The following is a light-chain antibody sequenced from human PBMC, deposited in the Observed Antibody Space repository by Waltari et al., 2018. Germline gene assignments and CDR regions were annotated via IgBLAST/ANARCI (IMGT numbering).Light chain of an antibody. V-gene: IGLV1-51*02. CDR2: EDE. Sequence: QSLLTQPATESAAPGKTVTISCSGSDSNIGTSFLSWHQQVPGSAPKLLIFEDEKRPSGIPARFSGSKSATSATLAITGLQPGDEADFYCGTWDTSLSPHVIFGGGTRLTVL. CDR3: GTWDTSLSPHVI. CDR1: DSNIGTSF. J-gene: IGLJ2*01.